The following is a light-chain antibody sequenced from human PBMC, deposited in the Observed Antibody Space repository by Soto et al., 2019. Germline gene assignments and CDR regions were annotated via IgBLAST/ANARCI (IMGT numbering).Light chain of an antibody. J-gene: IGKJ1*01. Sequence: EIQMTQSPSTLSASVGDRVTITCLASQSISSWLAWYQQKPGKAPKLLIYKASSLESGVPSRFRGSGSGTEFTLTISSLQPDDFETYYCQQYNSYSRTFGQGTKVDIK. V-gene: IGKV1-5*03. CDR1: QSISSW. CDR3: QQYNSYSRT. CDR2: KAS.